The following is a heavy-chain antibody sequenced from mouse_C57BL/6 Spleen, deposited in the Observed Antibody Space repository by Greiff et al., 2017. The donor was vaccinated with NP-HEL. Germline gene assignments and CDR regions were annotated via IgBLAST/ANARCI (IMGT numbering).Heavy chain of an antibody. D-gene: IGHD1-1*01. CDR3: ARHGSSYDFDY. CDR1: GYTFTSYW. V-gene: IGHV1-64*01. J-gene: IGHJ2*01. Sequence: QVHVKQSGAELVKPGASVKLSCKASGYTFTSYWMHWVKQRPGQGLEWIGMIHPKSGSTNYNEKFKSKATLTVDKSSSTAYMQLSSLTSEDSAVYYCARHGSSYDFDYWGQGTTLTVSS. CDR2: IHPKSGST.